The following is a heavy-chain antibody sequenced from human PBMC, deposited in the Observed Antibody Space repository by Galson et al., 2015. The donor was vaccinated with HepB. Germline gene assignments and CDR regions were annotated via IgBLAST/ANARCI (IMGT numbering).Heavy chain of an antibody. CDR3: AKHPYYASNGYYSFDF. D-gene: IGHD3-22*01. J-gene: IGHJ4*02. CDR2: MSGSGGST. CDR1: GFRFNNYA. Sequence: SLRLSCAASGFRFNNYAMSWVRQAPGKGLEWVSGMSGSGGSTYYADSVEGRFTISRDNSKNTLWLQMSSLRAEDTAVYYCAKHPYYASNGYYSFDFWGQGTRVTVSS. V-gene: IGHV3-23*01.